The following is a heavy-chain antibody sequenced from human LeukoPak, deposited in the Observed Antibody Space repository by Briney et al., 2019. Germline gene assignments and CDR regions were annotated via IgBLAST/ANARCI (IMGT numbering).Heavy chain of an antibody. CDR3: AKDPFFDY. CDR2: ISGSGGST. J-gene: IGHJ4*02. Sequence: GGSLRLSCAASGFTFSDYYMTWIRQAPGKGLEWVSGISGSGGSTYYADSVKGRFTISRDNSKNTLYLQMNSLRAEDTAVYYCAKDPFFDYWGQGTLVTVSS. V-gene: IGHV3-23*01. CDR1: GFTFSDYY.